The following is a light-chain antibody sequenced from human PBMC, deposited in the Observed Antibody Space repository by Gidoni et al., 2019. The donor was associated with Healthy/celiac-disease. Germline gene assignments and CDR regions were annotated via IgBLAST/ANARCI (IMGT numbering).Light chain of an antibody. CDR1: QGISSY. J-gene: IGKJ1*01. CDR3: QKYNSAPRT. Sequence: DIQMTQSPSSLSASVGDSVTITCRASQGISSYLAWYQQKPGKVPKLLIYAASTLQSGVPSRFSGSGSGTEFTLTISSLQPEDVATYYCQKYNSAPRTFGQGTKVEIK. CDR2: AAS. V-gene: IGKV1-27*01.